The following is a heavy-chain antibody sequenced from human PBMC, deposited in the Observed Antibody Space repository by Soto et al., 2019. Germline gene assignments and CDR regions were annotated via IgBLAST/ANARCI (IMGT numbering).Heavy chain of an antibody. CDR1: GGSISSYY. CDR3: ARGPVLRYFDWGWDNYYYYYMDV. CDR2: IYYSGST. D-gene: IGHD3-9*01. Sequence: SETLSLTCTVSGGSISSYYWSWIRQPPGKGLEWIGYIYYSGSTNYNPSLKSRVTISVDTSKNHFSLKLSSVTAADTAVYYCARGPVLRYFDWGWDNYYYYYMDVWGKGTTVTVSS. V-gene: IGHV4-59*01. J-gene: IGHJ6*03.